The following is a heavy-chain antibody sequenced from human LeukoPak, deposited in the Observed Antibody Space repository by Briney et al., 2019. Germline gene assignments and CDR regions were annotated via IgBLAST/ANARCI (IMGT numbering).Heavy chain of an antibody. D-gene: IGHD6-13*01. CDR2: IYYSAST. J-gene: IGHJ4*02. CDR1: GDSISIGNYY. CDR3: ARLYSQQLVMFDY. Sequence: PSETLSLTCTVAGDSISIGNYYWVWIRQPPGKGLEWIASIYYSASTYYNPSLKSRVTISIDMSKNQFSLRLSSVTAADTAVYYCARLYSQQLVMFDYWGQGTLVTVSS. V-gene: IGHV4-39*01.